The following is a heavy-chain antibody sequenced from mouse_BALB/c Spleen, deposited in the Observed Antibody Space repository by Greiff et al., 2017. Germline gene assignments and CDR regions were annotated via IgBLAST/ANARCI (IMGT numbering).Heavy chain of an antibody. CDR1: GFNITDTY. CDR3: ARIGGSSYNAMDY. V-gene: IGHV14-3*02. Sequence: EVQLQQSGAELVKPGASVKLSCTASGFNITDTYMHWVKQRPEQGLEWIGRIDPANGNTKYDPKFQGKATITADTSSNTAYLQLSSLTSEDTAVYYCARIGGSSYNAMDYWGQGTSVTVSS. J-gene: IGHJ4*01. CDR2: IDPANGNT. D-gene: IGHD1-1*01.